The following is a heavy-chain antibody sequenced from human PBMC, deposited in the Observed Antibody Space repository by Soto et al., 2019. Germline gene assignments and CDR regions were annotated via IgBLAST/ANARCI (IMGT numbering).Heavy chain of an antibody. D-gene: IGHD1-26*01. CDR2: ISAYNGNT. Sequence: ASVKVSCKASGYTFTSYGISWVRQAPGQGLEWMGWISAYNGNTNYAQKFQGRVTMTTDKSTSTAYMELSSLRSDDTVVYYCASGPYSGSHGHFDYWGQGTLVTVSS. J-gene: IGHJ4*02. CDR1: GYTFTSYG. V-gene: IGHV1-18*01. CDR3: ASGPYSGSHGHFDY.